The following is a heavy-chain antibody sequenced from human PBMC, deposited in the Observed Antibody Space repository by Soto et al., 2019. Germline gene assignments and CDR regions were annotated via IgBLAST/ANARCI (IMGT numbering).Heavy chain of an antibody. Sequence: PGGSLRLSCAASGFTFSSYAMSWVRHAPGKGLEWVSGISGSGASTYYADSVEGRFTISRDNSKNTLYLQMNSLRAEDTAVYYCAKLGYGITTTCYTYFDYWGQGTLVTVSS. CDR2: ISGSGAST. CDR3: AKLGYGITTTCYTYFDY. CDR1: GFTFSSYA. D-gene: IGHD2-2*02. J-gene: IGHJ4*02. V-gene: IGHV3-23*01.